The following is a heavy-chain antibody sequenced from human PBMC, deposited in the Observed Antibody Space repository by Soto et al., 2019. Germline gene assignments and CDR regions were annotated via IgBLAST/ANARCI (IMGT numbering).Heavy chain of an antibody. J-gene: IGHJ4*02. CDR3: ARGSIAAAGYYFDY. Sequence: SETLSLTCAVYGGSFGGYYWSWIRQPPGKGLEWIGEINHSGSTNYNPSLKSRVTISVDTSKNQFSLKLSSVTAADTAVYYCARGSIAAAGYYFDYWGQGTLVTVSS. V-gene: IGHV4-34*01. D-gene: IGHD6-13*01. CDR2: INHSGST. CDR1: GGSFGGYY.